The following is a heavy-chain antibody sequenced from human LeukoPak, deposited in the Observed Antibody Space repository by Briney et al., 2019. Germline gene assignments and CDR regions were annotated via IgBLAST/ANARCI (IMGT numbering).Heavy chain of an antibody. J-gene: IGHJ4*02. V-gene: IGHV4-4*07. CDR3: ARESSYSGSFPDY. CDR2: IYTSGST. Sequence: SETLSLTCTVSGGSINSYYWTWIRQPAGQGLEWIGRIYTSGSTNYNPSLKSRVTMSVDTSKNQFSLKLSSVTAADTAVYYCARESSYSGSFPDYWGQGTLVTVSS. D-gene: IGHD1-26*01. CDR1: GGSINSYY.